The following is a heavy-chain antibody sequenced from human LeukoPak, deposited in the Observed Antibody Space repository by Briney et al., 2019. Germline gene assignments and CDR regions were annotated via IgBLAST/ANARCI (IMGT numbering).Heavy chain of an antibody. CDR2: ISAYNGNT. J-gene: IGHJ4*02. D-gene: IGHD6-13*01. Sequence: GASVKVSCKASGYTFTSYGISWVRQAPGQGREYMGWISAYNGNTKNAQNLQGRVTMTTDTSTSTAYMELRSLRPDDTAVYYCARTSSTWYGGVGDYWGQGTLVTVSS. V-gene: IGHV1-18*01. CDR1: GYTFTSYG. CDR3: ARTSSTWYGGVGDY.